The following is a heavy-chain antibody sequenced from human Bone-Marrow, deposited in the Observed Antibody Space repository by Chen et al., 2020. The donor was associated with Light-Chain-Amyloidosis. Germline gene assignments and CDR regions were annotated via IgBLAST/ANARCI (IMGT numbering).Heavy chain of an antibody. V-gene: IGHV3-23*01. J-gene: IGHJ6*02. CDR1: GFTFGSYA. CDR3: AKRPPYPSIYGMDV. Sequence: EVQLLESGGGLVQPGGSLRLSCAASGFTFGSYAMSWVRQAPGKGLEWVSGSSVSGGSTYYSDSVKGRFTISRDNSKNTLYLQMNSLRAEDTAVYYCAKRPPYPSIYGMDVWGQGTTVTVSS. CDR2: SSVSGGST. D-gene: IGHD2-21*01.